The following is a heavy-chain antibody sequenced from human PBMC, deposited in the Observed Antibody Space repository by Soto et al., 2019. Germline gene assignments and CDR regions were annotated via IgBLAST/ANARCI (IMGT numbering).Heavy chain of an antibody. CDR3: ARADDFSGRFDY. J-gene: IGHJ4*02. D-gene: IGHD4-4*01. CDR1: GGSISSGDFY. Sequence: PSETLSLTXTVSGGSISSGDFYWSWIRQPPGKGLELIGNIYYSGSTYYNPSLRSRAIMSVDTSQNQFSLKLSSLTAADTAVYFCARADDFSGRFDYWGQGALVTVSS. CDR2: IYYSGST. V-gene: IGHV4-30-4*01.